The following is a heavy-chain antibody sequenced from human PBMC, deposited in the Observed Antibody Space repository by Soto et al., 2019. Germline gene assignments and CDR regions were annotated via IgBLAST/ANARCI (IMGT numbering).Heavy chain of an antibody. CDR1: GYTFNNFG. CDR3: ARDRKLLTATRAVDY. CDR2: ISAFNSNT. Sequence: ASVKVSCKASGYTFNNFGISWVRQAPGQGLEWMGWISAFNSNTKYAQKFQGRITMTTDTGTSTDYMELRSLRSDDTAVYYCARDRKLLTATRAVDYWGQGTQVTVSS. J-gene: IGHJ4*02. V-gene: IGHV1-18*01. D-gene: IGHD2-21*01.